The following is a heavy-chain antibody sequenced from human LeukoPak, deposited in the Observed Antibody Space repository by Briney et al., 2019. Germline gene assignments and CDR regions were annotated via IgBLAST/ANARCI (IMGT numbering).Heavy chain of an antibody. D-gene: IGHD3-16*01. CDR2: IYHTGSN. Sequence: SETLSLTCTVSGGSVSSADYYWSWIRHPPGKTLEWIGYIYHTGSNNYKYSLKSRVTISLDTSKNRFSLRLTSMTAADTAVYYCARDYDLNWFDPWGQGTLVTVSS. J-gene: IGHJ5*02. CDR3: ARDYDLNWFDP. V-gene: IGHV4-61*08. CDR1: GGSVSSADYY.